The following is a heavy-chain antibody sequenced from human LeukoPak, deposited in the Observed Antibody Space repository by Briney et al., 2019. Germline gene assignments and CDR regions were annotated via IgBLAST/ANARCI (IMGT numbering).Heavy chain of an antibody. J-gene: IGHJ4*02. D-gene: IGHD3-22*01. CDR3: ARGYYYDSSGVFDY. V-gene: IGHV3-73*01. CDR1: GFTFSGSA. Sequence: PGGSLKLSCAASGFTFSGSAMHWVRQASGKGLEWVGRIRSKANSYATAYAASVKGRFTISRDDSKNTAYLQMNSLRTEDTAVYYCARGYYYDSSGVFDYWGQGTLVTVSS. CDR2: IRSKANSYAT.